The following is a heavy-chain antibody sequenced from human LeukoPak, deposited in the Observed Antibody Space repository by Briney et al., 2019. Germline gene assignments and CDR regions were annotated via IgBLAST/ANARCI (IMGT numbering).Heavy chain of an antibody. CDR2: ISSSSSYI. D-gene: IGHD2-21*02. Sequence: PGGSLRLSCAASGFTFSSYSMNWVRQAPGMGLEWVSSISSSSSYIYYADSVKGRFTISRDNAKNSLYLQMNSLRAEDTAVYYCARGAPIVVVTASYYFDYWGQGTLVTVSS. V-gene: IGHV3-21*01. J-gene: IGHJ4*02. CDR1: GFTFSSYS. CDR3: ARGAPIVVVTASYYFDY.